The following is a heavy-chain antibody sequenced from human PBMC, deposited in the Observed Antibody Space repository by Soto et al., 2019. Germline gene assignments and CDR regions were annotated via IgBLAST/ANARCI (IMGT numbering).Heavy chain of an antibody. J-gene: IGHJ6*03. CDR1: GFIFSDYW. V-gene: IGHV3-7*01. D-gene: IGHD2-2*01. CDR3: ARCCSKLNCPYYMEV. CDR2: IRQDGNQI. Sequence: PGGSLRLSCAASGFIFSDYWMSWVRQAPGKGLEWVATIRQDGNQIHHVDSVKGRFAISRDNAKDSLFLQMSSLRVEDTAVYHCARCCSKLNCPYYMEVWGKGTTVTVSS.